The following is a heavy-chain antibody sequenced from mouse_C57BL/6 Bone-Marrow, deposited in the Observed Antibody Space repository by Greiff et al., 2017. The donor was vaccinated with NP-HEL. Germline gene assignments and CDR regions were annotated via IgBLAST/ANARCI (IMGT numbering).Heavy chain of an antibody. D-gene: IGHD3-2*02. V-gene: IGHV1-22*01. J-gene: IGHJ2*01. Sequence: EVQLHQSGPALVKPGASVKMSCTASGYTFTDYNMHWVKQSHGKSLEWIGYINPNNGGTSYNQKFKGKATLTVNKSSSTAYMELRSLTSEDSAVYYCARRQLRPFDYWGQGTTLTVSS. CDR1: GYTFTDYN. CDR3: ARRQLRPFDY. CDR2: INPNNGGT.